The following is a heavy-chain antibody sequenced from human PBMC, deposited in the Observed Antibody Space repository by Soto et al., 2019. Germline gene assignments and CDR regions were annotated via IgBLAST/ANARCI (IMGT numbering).Heavy chain of an antibody. CDR1: GYTFTIYA. CDR3: ARSIVVVTAADY. D-gene: IGHD2-21*02. CDR2: INAGNGNT. J-gene: IGHJ4*02. Sequence: ASVKVSCKASGYTFTIYAMHWVRQAPGQRLEWMGWINAGNGNTKYSQKFQGRVTITRDTSASTAYMGLSSLRSEDTAVYYCARSIVVVTAADYWGQGTLVTVPQ. V-gene: IGHV1-3*01.